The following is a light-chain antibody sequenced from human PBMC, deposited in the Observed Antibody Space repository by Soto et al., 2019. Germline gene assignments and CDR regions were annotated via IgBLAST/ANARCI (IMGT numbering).Light chain of an antibody. CDR2: EVS. V-gene: IGLV2-14*01. J-gene: IGLJ2*01. CDR3: SSYSSTSTLVV. Sequence: QSALTQPASVSGSPGQSITISCTGTSSDVGGYNYVSWYQQYPGKAPNLIIYEVSNRPLGVSNRFSGSKSGNTASLTIFGLQAEDEADYHCSSYSSTSTLVVFGGGTKLTVL. CDR1: SSDVGGYNY.